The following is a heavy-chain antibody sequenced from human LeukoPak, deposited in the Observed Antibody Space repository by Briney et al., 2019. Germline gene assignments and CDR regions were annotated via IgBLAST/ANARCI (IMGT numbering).Heavy chain of an antibody. CDR1: GFTFSSYG. V-gene: IGHV3-66*01. CDR3: ARSPDYGDYYYYYGMDV. D-gene: IGHD4-17*01. Sequence: GGSLRLSCAASGFTFSSYGMHWVRQAPGKGLEWVSVIYSGGSTYYADSVKGRFTISRDNSKNTLYLQMNSLRAEDTAVYYCARSPDYGDYYYYYGMDVWGQGTTVTVSS. CDR2: IYSGGST. J-gene: IGHJ6*02.